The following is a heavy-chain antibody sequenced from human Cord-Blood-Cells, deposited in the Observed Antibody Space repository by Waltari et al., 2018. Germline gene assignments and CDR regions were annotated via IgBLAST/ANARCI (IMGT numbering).Heavy chain of an antibody. V-gene: IGHV3-53*01. CDR1: GFTVSSNY. CDR3: ATNMGAVAGTFDY. CDR2: IYSGGST. D-gene: IGHD6-19*01. Sequence: EVQLVESGGGLIQPGGYLRRSCAASGFTVSSNYMSWVRQAPGKGLEWVSVIYSGGSTYYADSVKGRFTISRDNSKNTLYLQMNSLRAEDTAVYYCATNMGAVAGTFDYWGQGTLVTVSS. J-gene: IGHJ4*02.